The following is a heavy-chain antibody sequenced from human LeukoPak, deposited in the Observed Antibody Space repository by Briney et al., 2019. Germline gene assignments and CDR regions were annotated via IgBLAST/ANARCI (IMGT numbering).Heavy chain of an antibody. V-gene: IGHV3-23*01. D-gene: IGHD6-13*01. CDR1: EFTFSTYS. J-gene: IGHJ4*02. Sequence: AGGSLRLSCAASEFTFSTYSMHWVRQAPGKGLEWVSGISGSGYNTYYADSVKGRFTISRDSSKNTLYLQMNSLRVEDTAVYYCAKDRSSSWHYFDYWGQGTLVTVSS. CDR2: ISGSGYNT. CDR3: AKDRSSSWHYFDY.